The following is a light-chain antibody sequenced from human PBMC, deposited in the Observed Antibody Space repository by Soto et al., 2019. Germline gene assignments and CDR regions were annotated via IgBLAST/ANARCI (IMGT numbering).Light chain of an antibody. V-gene: IGLV1-40*01. CDR2: LNN. Sequence: QSVLTQPPSVSGAPGQRVTISCTGSSSNIGAGYAVHWYQQLPGAVPRLVIYLNNNRPSGVPDRISGSKSGTSASLTVSGLQAEDEADYYCSSFAGFNNFYVFGTGTKVTVL. CDR1: SSNIGAGYA. J-gene: IGLJ1*01. CDR3: SSFAGFNNFYV.